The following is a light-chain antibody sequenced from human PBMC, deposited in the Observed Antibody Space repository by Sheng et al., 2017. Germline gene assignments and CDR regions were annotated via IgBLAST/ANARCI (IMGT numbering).Light chain of an antibody. CDR1: QSISVW. CDR3: QQYNTYPWT. V-gene: IGKV1-5*03. Sequence: DIQMTQSPSTLSASVGDRVTITCRASQSISVWLAWYQQKPGKAPNLLIYKASSLESGVPSRFGGSGSGTEFTLTITSLQPDDFATYYCQQYNTYPWTFGQGTEGGN. CDR2: KAS. J-gene: IGKJ1*01.